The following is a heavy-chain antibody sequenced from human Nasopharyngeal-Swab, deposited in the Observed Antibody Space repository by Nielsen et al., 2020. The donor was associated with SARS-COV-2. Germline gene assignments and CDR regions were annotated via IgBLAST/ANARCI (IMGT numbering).Heavy chain of an antibody. V-gene: IGHV1-46*01. CDR1: GYTFTSYY. CDR3: ARESLHCSSTSCFSRQFDY. D-gene: IGHD2-2*01. J-gene: IGHJ4*02. Sequence: ASVKVSCKASGYTFTSYYMHWVRQAPGQGLEWMGIINPSGGSTSYAQKFLGRVTVTRDTSTSTVYIELSSLRSEDTAVYYCARESLHCSSTSCFSRQFDYWGQGTLVPVSS. CDR2: INPSGGST.